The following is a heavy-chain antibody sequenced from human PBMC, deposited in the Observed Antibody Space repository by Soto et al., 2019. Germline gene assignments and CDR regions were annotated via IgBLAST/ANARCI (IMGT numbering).Heavy chain of an antibody. J-gene: IGHJ6*02. D-gene: IGHD4-4*01. CDR1: GGSVSSGSYY. Sequence: QVQLQESGPGLVKPSETLSLTCAVSGGSVSSGSYYWSWIRQPPGKGLEWIGYIYYSGSTNYNPSLKSRVTISVDTSKNQFSLNLSSVTAADTAVYYCARDHTVTTVRYYYYGMDVWGQGTTVTVSS. V-gene: IGHV4-61*01. CDR3: ARDHTVTTVRYYYYGMDV. CDR2: IYYSGST.